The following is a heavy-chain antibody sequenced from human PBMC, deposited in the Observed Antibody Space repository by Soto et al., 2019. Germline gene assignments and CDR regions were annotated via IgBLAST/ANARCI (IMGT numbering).Heavy chain of an antibody. CDR2: ISTSGGNT. CDR1: GFTFSSYA. J-gene: IGHJ6*02. Sequence: EVQLLESGGGLVQPGGSLRLSCVASGFTFSSYAMNWVRQAPGKGLEWVSAISTSGGNTYYADSVKGRFTISRDNSKNTLYLQMNSLRAEDTAVYYCAKRPISGVVIITIYNGMDVWGQGTTVTVSS. CDR3: AKRPISGVVIITIYNGMDV. D-gene: IGHD3-3*01. V-gene: IGHV3-23*01.